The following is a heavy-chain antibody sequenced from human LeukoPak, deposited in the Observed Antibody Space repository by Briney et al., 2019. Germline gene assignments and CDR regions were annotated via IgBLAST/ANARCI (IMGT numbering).Heavy chain of an antibody. D-gene: IGHD6-13*01. CDR3: ARGSRIAAAD. CDR1: GGSISSYY. V-gene: IGHV4-34*01. Sequence: PSETLSLTCTVSGGSISSYYWSWIRQPPGKGLEWIGEINHSGSTNYNPSLKSRVTISVDTSKNQFSLKLSSVTAADTAVYYCARGSRIAAADWGQGTLVTVSS. CDR2: INHSGST. J-gene: IGHJ4*02.